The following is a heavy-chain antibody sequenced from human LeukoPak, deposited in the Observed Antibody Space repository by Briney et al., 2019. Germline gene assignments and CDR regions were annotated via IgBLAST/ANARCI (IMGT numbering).Heavy chain of an antibody. V-gene: IGHV3-7*01. CDR1: GFTFNNDW. J-gene: IGHJ4*02. CDR3: ARGLGAPDY. CDR2: IKQDGSEK. D-gene: IGHD1-26*01. Sequence: GGSLRLSCAASGFTFNNDWMSWVRQAPGKGLEWVANIKQDGSEKNYVDSVKGRFTISRDNAKKSLYLQMNSLRTEDTAVYYCARGLGAPDYWGQGALVTVSS.